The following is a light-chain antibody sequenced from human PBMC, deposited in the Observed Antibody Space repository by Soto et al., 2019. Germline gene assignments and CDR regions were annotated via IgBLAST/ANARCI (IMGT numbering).Light chain of an antibody. Sequence: QSVLTQPPLVSWAPGQRVTISCTVSRSNIGAGYDVHWYQQLPGTAPKLLIYGNSNRPSGVPDRFSCSKSGTSASLAITGLQAEDEADYYCQSNDSSLSGWAFGGGTKVTVL. CDR3: QSNDSSLSGWA. CDR2: GNS. CDR1: RSNIGAGYD. J-gene: IGLJ3*02. V-gene: IGLV1-40*01.